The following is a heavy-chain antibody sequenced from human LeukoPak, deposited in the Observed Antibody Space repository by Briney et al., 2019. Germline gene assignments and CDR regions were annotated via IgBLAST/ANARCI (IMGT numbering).Heavy chain of an antibody. CDR3: ARDARHRYCSSSSCYRGWLDP. V-gene: IGHV1-69*13. Sequence: ASVKVSCKASGGTFSSYAISWVRQAPGQGLEWMGGIIPIFGTANYAQKFQGRVTITADESTSTDYMELSSLRSEDTAIYYCARDARHRYCSSSSCYRGWLDPWGQGTPVTVSS. CDR2: IIPIFGTA. CDR1: GGTFSSYA. D-gene: IGHD2-2*01. J-gene: IGHJ5*02.